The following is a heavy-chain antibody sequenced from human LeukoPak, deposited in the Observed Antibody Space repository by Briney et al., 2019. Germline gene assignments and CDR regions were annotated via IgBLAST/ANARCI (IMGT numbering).Heavy chain of an antibody. Sequence: PGGSLRLSRAVSGFTVTSNYMSWVRQAPGKGLEWVSGISWNSGSIGYADSVKGRFTISRDNAKNSLYLQMNSLRAEDTALYYCAKGDSSSYYYMDIWGKGTTVTVSS. D-gene: IGHD3-22*01. CDR2: ISWNSGSI. CDR3: AKGDSSSYYYMDI. CDR1: GFTVTSNY. V-gene: IGHV3-9*01. J-gene: IGHJ6*03.